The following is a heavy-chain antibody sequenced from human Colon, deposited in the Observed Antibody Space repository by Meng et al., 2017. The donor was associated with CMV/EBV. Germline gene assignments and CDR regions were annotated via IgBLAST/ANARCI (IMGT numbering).Heavy chain of an antibody. D-gene: IGHD6-19*01. CDR3: ATDFGWYRRIY. V-gene: IGHV3-9*01. J-gene: IGHJ4*02. CDR1: GFTFDDYA. Sequence: GGSLRLSCAASGFTFDDYAMHWVRQAPGKGLEWVSGISWNSGSIGYADSVKGRFTISRDNAKNSLYLQMNSLRADDTAVYFCATDFGWYRRIYWGQGTLVTVSS. CDR2: ISWNSGSI.